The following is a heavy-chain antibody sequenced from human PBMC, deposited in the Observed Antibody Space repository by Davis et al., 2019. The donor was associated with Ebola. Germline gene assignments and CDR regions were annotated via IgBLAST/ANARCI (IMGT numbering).Heavy chain of an antibody. CDR3: ARALLTGYYRVYAHDAFDI. CDR1: GGSISSYY. J-gene: IGHJ3*02. V-gene: IGHV4-4*07. Sequence: PSETLSLTCTVSGGSISSYYWSWIRQPAGKGLEWIGRIYTSGSSNYNPSLKSRFTMSVDTSKNQFSLKLSSVTAADTAVYYCARALLTGYYRVYAHDAFDIWGQGTMVTVSS. CDR2: IYTSGSS. D-gene: IGHD3-9*01.